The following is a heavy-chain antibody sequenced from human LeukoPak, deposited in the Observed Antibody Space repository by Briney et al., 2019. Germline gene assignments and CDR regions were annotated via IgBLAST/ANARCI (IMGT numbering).Heavy chain of an antibody. CDR2: IRYDGSSK. CDR3: AKPKTPYSGSYIFDY. Sequence: GGSLRLSCAASGFTFSSYGMHWVRQAPGKGLEWVAFIRYDGSSKYYADSVKGRFTISRDNSKNTLYLQMNSLRAEDTAVYYCAKPKTPYSGSYIFDYWGQGTLVTVSS. CDR1: GFTFSSYG. V-gene: IGHV3-30*02. D-gene: IGHD1-26*01. J-gene: IGHJ4*02.